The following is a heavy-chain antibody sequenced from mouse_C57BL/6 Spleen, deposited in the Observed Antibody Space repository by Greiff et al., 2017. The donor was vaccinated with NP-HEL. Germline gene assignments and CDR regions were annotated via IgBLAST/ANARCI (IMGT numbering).Heavy chain of an antibody. Sequence: VQLQQPGAELVKPGASVKMSCKASGYTFTSYWITWVKQRPGQGLEWIGDIYPGSGSTNYNEKFKSKATLTVDTSSSTAYMQLSSLTSEDSAVYYCARLRRDGMGAMDYWGQGTSVTVSS. CDR3: ARLRRDGMGAMDY. V-gene: IGHV1-55*01. CDR2: IYPGSGST. CDR1: GYTFTSYW. D-gene: IGHD2-3*01. J-gene: IGHJ4*01.